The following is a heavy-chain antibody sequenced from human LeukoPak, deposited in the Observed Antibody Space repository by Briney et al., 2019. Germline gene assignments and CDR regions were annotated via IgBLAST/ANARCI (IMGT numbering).Heavy chain of an antibody. CDR2: IYYSGST. Sequence: SETLSLTCTVSGGSISSSSYYWGWIRQPSGKGLEWIGSIYYSGSTYYNPSLKSRVTISVDTSKNQFSLKLSSVTAADTAVYYCASSIPYTHFDYWGQGTLVTVSS. CDR3: ASSIPYTHFDY. D-gene: IGHD2-2*02. J-gene: IGHJ4*02. V-gene: IGHV4-39*01. CDR1: GGSISSSSYY.